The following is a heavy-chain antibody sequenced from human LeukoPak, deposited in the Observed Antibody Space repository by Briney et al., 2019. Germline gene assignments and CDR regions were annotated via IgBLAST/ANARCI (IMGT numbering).Heavy chain of an antibody. Sequence: SVKVSCKASGGTFSSYAISWVRQAPGQGLEWMGGIIPIFGTANYAQKFQGRVTITTDESTGTAYMELSSLRSEDTAVYYCARLDSSGYCFDYWGQGTLVTVSS. CDR3: ARLDSSGYCFDY. CDR2: IIPIFGTA. CDR1: GGTFSSYA. V-gene: IGHV1-69*05. J-gene: IGHJ4*02. D-gene: IGHD3-22*01.